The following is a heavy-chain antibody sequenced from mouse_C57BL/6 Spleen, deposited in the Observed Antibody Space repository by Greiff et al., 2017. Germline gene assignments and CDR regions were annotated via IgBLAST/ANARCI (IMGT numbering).Heavy chain of an antibody. CDR2: INPYNGGT. CDR3: ARSPLYYDYDKVYAMDY. CDR1: GYTFTDYY. J-gene: IGHJ4*01. V-gene: IGHV1-19*01. Sequence: EVQLQQSGPVLVKPGASVKMSCKASGYTFTDYYMNWVKQSHGKSLEWIGVINPYNGGTSYNQKFKGKATLTVDKSSSTAYMELNSLTSEDSAVYYCARSPLYYDYDKVYAMDYWGQGTSVTVSS. D-gene: IGHD2-4*01.